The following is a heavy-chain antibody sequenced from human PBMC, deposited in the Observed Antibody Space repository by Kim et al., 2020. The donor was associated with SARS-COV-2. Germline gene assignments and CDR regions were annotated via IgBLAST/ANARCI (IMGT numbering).Heavy chain of an antibody. CDR2: IWYDGSNK. Sequence: GGSLRLSCAASGFTFSSYGMHWVRQAPGKGLEWVAVIWYDGSNKYYADSVKGRFTISRDNSKNTLYLQMNSLRAEDTAVYYCAREAGFDIGAEYFQHWGQGTLVTVSS. CDR1: GFTFSSYG. D-gene: IGHD3-9*01. J-gene: IGHJ1*01. V-gene: IGHV3-33*01. CDR3: AREAGFDIGAEYFQH.